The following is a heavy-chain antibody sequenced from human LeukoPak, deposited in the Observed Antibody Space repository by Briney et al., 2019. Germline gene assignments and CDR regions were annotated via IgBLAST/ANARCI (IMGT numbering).Heavy chain of an antibody. J-gene: IGHJ4*02. CDR1: EFSFSSYG. V-gene: IGHV3-33*01. D-gene: IGHD3-22*01. CDR2: LWYDGTNK. Sequence: GGSLRLSCAASEFSFSSYGMHWVRQAPGKGLHWVASLWYDGTNKYHADSAKGRFTISRDNSQSTLYLQMNSLRAEDTAVYYCARARNNYDSSGYSALDYWGQGTLVTVSS. CDR3: ARARNNYDSSGYSALDY.